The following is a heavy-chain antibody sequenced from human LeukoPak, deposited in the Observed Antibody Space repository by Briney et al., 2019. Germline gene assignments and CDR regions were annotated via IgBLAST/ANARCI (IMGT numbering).Heavy chain of an antibody. Sequence: ASVTVSCKASGYTFTGYTMHWVRQAPGQGLEWMGWINSNSGGTNYAQKFQGRVTITRDTSISTAHMELNSLTADDTAVYYCVRGPRYYDDSGFHYGVFDIWGQGTVVTVSS. CDR3: VRGPRYYDDSGFHYGVFDI. J-gene: IGHJ3*02. CDR1: GYTFTGYT. V-gene: IGHV1-2*02. CDR2: INSNSGGT. D-gene: IGHD3-22*01.